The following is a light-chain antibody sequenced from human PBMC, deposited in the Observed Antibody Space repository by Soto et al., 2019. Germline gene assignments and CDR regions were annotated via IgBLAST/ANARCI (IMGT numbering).Light chain of an antibody. CDR3: QSYDSSISGYV. CDR1: SSNIGAGYD. J-gene: IGLJ1*01. Sequence: QSALTQPPSVSGAPGQRVTISCTGSSSNIGAGYDVHWYQQLPGTAPKLLIYGNSNRPSGVPDRFSGSKSGTSASLAITGLQAEDDVDYYCQSYDSSISGYVFGTGTKVPVL. CDR2: GNS. V-gene: IGLV1-40*01.